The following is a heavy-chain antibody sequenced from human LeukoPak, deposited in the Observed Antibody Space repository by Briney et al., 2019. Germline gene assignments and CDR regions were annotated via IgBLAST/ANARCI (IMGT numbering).Heavy chain of an antibody. V-gene: IGHV4-34*01. CDR2: INHSGST. CDR1: GGSFSGYY. Sequence: ETLSLTCADYGGSFSGYYWSWIRQPPGKGLEWIGEINHSGSTNYNPSLKSRVTISVDTSKNQFSLKLSSVTAADTAVYYCATGSSFDYWGQGTLVTVSS. J-gene: IGHJ4*02. CDR3: ATGSSFDY. D-gene: IGHD3-16*02.